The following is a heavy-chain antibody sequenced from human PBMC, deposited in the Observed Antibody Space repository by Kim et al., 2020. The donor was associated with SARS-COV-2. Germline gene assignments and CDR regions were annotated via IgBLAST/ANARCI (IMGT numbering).Heavy chain of an antibody. CDR2: IYYSGST. Sequence: SETLSLTCTVSGGSISSSSYYWGWIRQPPGKGLEWIGSIYYSGSTYYNPSLKSRVTISVDTSKNQFSLKLSSVTAADTAVYYCARQDIVATIRFDPWGQGTLVTVSS. CDR1: GGSISSSSYY. CDR3: ARQDIVATIRFDP. J-gene: IGHJ5*02. D-gene: IGHD5-12*01. V-gene: IGHV4-39*01.